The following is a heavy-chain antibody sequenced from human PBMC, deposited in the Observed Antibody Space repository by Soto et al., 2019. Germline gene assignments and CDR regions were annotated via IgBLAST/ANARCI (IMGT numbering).Heavy chain of an antibody. Sequence: GGSLRLSCAASGFTFSDHYMTWIRQAPWKGLEWVSSMSGSSSTTYYADSVRGRFTISRDRSKNTLYLQMSSLRAEDTALYYCAKNQERELPRVIDFWGQGTLVTVSS. CDR1: GFTFSDHY. V-gene: IGHV3-11*01. CDR3: AKNQERELPRVIDF. D-gene: IGHD1-7*01. CDR2: MSGSSSTT. J-gene: IGHJ4*02.